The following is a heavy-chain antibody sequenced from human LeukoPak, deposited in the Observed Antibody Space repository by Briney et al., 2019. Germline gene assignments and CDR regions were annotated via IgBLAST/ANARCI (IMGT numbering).Heavy chain of an antibody. CDR3: ARGGRYCSSTSCSAPLDY. Sequence: PSETLSLTCTVSGGSISSYYWSWIRQPPGKGLEWIGYIYYSGSTNYNPSLKSRVTISVDTSKNQFSLKLSSVTAADTAVYYCARGGRYCSSTSCSAPLDYWGQGTLVTVSS. CDR1: GGSISSYY. CDR2: IYYSGST. V-gene: IGHV4-59*01. D-gene: IGHD2-2*01. J-gene: IGHJ4*02.